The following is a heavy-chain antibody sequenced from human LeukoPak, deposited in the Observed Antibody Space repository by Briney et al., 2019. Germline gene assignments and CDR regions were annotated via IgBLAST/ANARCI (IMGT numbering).Heavy chain of an antibody. V-gene: IGHV3-53*01. CDR3: ATDGYHYFDY. D-gene: IGHD5-12*01. CDR2: IHNDGSRT. J-gene: IGHJ4*02. Sequence: GGSLRLSCAASGFTVTSNYMSWVRQAPGKGLEWVSLIHNDGSRTYYADSVRGRFTISRDTSEGTVYLQMDSLRPEDTAVYYCATDGYHYFDYWGQGTLVTVSS. CDR1: GFTVTSNY.